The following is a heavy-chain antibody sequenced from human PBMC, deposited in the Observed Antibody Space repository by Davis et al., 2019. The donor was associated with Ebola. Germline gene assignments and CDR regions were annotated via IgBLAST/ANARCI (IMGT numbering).Heavy chain of an antibody. Sequence: GESLKISCAASGFTFSDYYMSWIRQAPGKGLEWVSYISSSGSTIYYADSVKGRFTISRDNAKNSLYLQMNSLRAEDTAVYYCARDRGFIQVPFDYWGQGTLVTVSS. J-gene: IGHJ4*02. D-gene: IGHD2-21*01. V-gene: IGHV3-11*04. CDR3: ARDRGFIQVPFDY. CDR2: ISSSGSTI. CDR1: GFTFSDYY.